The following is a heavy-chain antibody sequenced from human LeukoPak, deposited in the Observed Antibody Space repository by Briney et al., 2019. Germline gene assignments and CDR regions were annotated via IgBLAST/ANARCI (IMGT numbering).Heavy chain of an antibody. CDR3: ARKRSPGAFDI. Sequence: GGSLRLSCAASGFTFSSYSMTWVRQAPGKGLDWVSSINSYSSDIYYADSVKGRSTISRDNAKNSLYLQMNSLRAEDTAVYYCARKRSPGAFDIWGQGTMVTVSS. CDR1: GFTFSSYS. V-gene: IGHV3-21*01. CDR2: INSYSSDI. J-gene: IGHJ3*02.